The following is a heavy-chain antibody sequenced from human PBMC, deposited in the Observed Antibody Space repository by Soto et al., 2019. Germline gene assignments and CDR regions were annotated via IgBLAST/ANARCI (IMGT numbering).Heavy chain of an antibody. CDR1: GSTFSRYG. V-gene: IGHV3-21*06. Sequence: EVQLVESGGGLVKPGGSLRLSCAASGSTFSRYGMNWLRQAPGKGLEWVASISSSTSYVYYADSVKGRFSTSRDNAKNILYLEMYALRTEDTAVYYCARDPSEGRVGNWFESWGQGTLVTVSS. D-gene: IGHD2-2*01. CDR2: ISSSTSYV. J-gene: IGHJ5*01. CDR3: ARDPSEGRVGNWFES.